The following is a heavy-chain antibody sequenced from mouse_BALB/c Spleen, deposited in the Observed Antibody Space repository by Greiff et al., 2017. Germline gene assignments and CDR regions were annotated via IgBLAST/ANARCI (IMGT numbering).Heavy chain of an antibody. J-gene: IGHJ4*01. D-gene: IGHD2-1*01. CDR3: ARIYYDYYAMDY. CDR1: GFTFSSYA. CDR2: ISSGGSYT. V-gene: IGHV5-9-4*01. Sequence: DVMLVESGGGLVKPGGSLKLSCAASGFTFSSYAMSWVRQSPEKRLEWVAEISSGGSYTYYPDTVTGRFTISRDNAKNTLYLEMSSLRSEDTAMYYCARIYYDYYAMDYWGQGTSVTVSS.